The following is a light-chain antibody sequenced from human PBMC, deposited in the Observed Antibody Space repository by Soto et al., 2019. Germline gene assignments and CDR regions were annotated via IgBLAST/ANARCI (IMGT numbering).Light chain of an antibody. CDR1: QSVDSN. CDR3: QQHSKWPIT. V-gene: IGKV3-15*01. CDR2: GIS. Sequence: EIVNTQSPGTLSLSPGETATLSCRASQSVDSNYLAWYQQKPGQAPRLLVYGISTRATDIPARFSGSGSGTEFTLTISSLQSEDFGIYYCQQHSKWPITFGQGTRLEIK. J-gene: IGKJ5*01.